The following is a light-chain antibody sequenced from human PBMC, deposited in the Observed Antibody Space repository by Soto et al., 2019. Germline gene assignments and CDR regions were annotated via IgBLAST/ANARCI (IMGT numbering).Light chain of an antibody. CDR3: LAWDSGLRAGV. Sequence: QSVLTQPPSVSAAPGQTVTIACSGSSSNIGRNYVSWYQQLPGTAPKLLIFDSDQRPPGIPDRFSGSKSGTSATLAITGLQTGDEADYYCLAWDSGLRAGVFGGGTKLTVL. CDR1: SSNIGRNY. J-gene: IGLJ2*01. CDR2: DSD. V-gene: IGLV1-51*01.